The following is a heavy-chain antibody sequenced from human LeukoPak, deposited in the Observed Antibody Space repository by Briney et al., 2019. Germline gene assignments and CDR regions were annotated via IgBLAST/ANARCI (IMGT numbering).Heavy chain of an antibody. Sequence: ASVKVSCKASGYTFTGYYMHWVRQAPGQGLEWMGWINPNSGGTNYAQKFQGRVTMTRDTSTSTAYMELSRLRSDDTAVYYCARASVVVVAATDYWGQGTLVTVSS. J-gene: IGHJ4*02. CDR1: GYTFTGYY. D-gene: IGHD2-15*01. CDR3: ARASVVVVAATDY. V-gene: IGHV1-2*02. CDR2: INPNSGGT.